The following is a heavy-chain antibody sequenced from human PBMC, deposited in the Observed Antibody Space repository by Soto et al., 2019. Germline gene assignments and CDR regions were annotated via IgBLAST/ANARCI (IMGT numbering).Heavy chain of an antibody. Sequence: SQTLSLTCAISGDSVSSNGAAWNWIRQSPSRGLEWLGRTYYRSKWYNDYAVSVKSRITINPDTSKNQFSLQLNSVTPEDTAVYYCARGSWLRLRGWFDPWGQGTLVTVSS. CDR1: GDSVSSNGAA. CDR2: TYYRSKWYN. V-gene: IGHV6-1*01. J-gene: IGHJ5*02. CDR3: ARGSWLRLRGWFDP. D-gene: IGHD5-12*01.